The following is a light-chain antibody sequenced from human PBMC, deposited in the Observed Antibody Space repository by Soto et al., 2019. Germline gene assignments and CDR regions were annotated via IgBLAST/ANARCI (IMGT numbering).Light chain of an antibody. V-gene: IGLV2-11*01. CDR1: SSDVGGYNY. CDR3: CSYAGSYPWV. CDR2: DVT. Sequence: QSALTEPRSESGSPGQSVTISCTGTSSDVGGYNYVSWYQQHPGKVPKLMIYDVTKRPSGVPDRFSGSKSGNTASLSISGLQAEDEADYYCCSYAGSYPWVFGGGTKLTVL. J-gene: IGLJ3*02.